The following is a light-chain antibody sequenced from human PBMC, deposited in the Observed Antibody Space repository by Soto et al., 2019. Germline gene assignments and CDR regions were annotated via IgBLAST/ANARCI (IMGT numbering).Light chain of an antibody. CDR2: GAS. V-gene: IGKV3-20*01. CDR3: QQYGSSPPMT. Sequence: EIVLTQSPGTLSLSPGERATLSCRASQSVSSSYLAWYQQKPGQAPRLLIYGASSRATGIPDRFSGNGSGTDFTLTISRLEPEDFAVYYCQQYGSSPPMTFGQGTKVEIK. CDR1: QSVSSSY. J-gene: IGKJ1*01.